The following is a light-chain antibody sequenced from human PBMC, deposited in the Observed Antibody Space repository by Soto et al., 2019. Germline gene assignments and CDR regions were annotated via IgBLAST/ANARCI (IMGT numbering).Light chain of an antibody. CDR3: QQYNSAPRV. J-gene: IGKJ1*01. CDR2: ATS. Sequence: DIQMTQSPSSLSASVGDRVTITCRASQGISNYLAWYQQKPGKVPKLLIYATSTLQSGVPSRFSGSGSGTDFKPTISSLQPEDVATYYGQQYNSAPRVFGQGTKVEIK. V-gene: IGKV1-27*01. CDR1: QGISNY.